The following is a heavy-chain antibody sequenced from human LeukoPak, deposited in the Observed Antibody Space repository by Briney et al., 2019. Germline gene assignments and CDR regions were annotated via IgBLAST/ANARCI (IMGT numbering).Heavy chain of an antibody. J-gene: IGHJ3*02. D-gene: IGHD5-24*01. V-gene: IGHV3-30*19. Sequence: GGSPRLSCAASGFTFSGYGMHWVRQAPGKGLEWVAVISYDGSNKYYADSVKGRFTISRDNSKNTLYLQMNSLRAEDTAVYYCATPGEMATAHDAFDIWGQGTMVTVSS. CDR3: ATPGEMATAHDAFDI. CDR1: GFTFSGYG. CDR2: ISYDGSNK.